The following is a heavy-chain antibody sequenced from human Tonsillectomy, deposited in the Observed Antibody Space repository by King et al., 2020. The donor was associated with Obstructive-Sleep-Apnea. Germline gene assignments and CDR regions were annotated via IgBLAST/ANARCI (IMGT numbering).Heavy chain of an antibody. CDR1: GFTFSSYS. V-gene: IGHV3-21*01. D-gene: IGHD4-17*01. CDR3: ARDEIDYGLYYFDY. CDR2: ITRSSSYI. Sequence: QLVQSGGGLVKPGGSLRLSCAASGFTFSSYSMNWVRQAPGKGLEWVSSITRSSSYIYYADSVKGRFTISRDNAKNSLYLQMNSLRAEDTAVYYCARDEIDYGLYYFDYWGHGTLVTVSS. J-gene: IGHJ4*01.